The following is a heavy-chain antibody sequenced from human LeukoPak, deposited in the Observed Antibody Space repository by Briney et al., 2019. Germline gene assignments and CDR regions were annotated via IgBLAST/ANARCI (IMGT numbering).Heavy chain of an antibody. CDR2: ISGSGGST. CDR1: GFIFSDYS. Sequence: GGSLRLSCAASGFIFSDYSMNWVRQAPGKGLEWVSAISGSGGSTYYADSVKGRFTISRDNSKNTLYLQMNSLRAEDTAVYYCAKPEPASLIAVADYWGQGTLVTVSS. CDR3: AKPEPASLIAVADY. J-gene: IGHJ4*02. D-gene: IGHD6-19*01. V-gene: IGHV3-23*01.